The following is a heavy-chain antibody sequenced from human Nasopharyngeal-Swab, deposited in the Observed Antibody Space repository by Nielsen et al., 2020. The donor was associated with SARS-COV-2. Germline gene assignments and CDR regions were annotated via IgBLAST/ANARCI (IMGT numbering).Heavy chain of an antibody. CDR1: VFSVSTKY. CDR2: IYAGGST. V-gene: IGHV3-66*01. D-gene: IGHD3-22*01. J-gene: IGHJ4*02. CDR3: ARGDDSSGYPYSHDY. Sequence: LKISCAASVFSVSTKYMSWVRQAPGKGLEWVSSIYAGGSTYYADSVKGRFTISRDNSKNTLYLQMNSLRAEDTAVYYCARGDDSSGYPYSHDYWGQGTLVTVSS.